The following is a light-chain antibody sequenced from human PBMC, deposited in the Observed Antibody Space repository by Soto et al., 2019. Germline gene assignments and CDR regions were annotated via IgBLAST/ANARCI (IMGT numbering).Light chain of an antibody. CDR1: GSNVGASYD. V-gene: IGLV1-44*01. CDR2: SNN. Sequence: QSVLTQPPSVSGAPGQTITMSCTGSGSNVGASYDVHWYQVLPGAGPRLLIYSNNQRPSGVPDRFSGSKSGTSASLAISGLQSEDEADYYCAAWDVSLNDVVFGGGTKLTVL. J-gene: IGLJ2*01. CDR3: AAWDVSLNDVV.